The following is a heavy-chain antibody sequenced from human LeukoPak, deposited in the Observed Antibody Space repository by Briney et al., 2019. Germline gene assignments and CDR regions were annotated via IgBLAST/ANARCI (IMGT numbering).Heavy chain of an antibody. CDR2: IYHSGST. CDR3: ARHRKGNDFWSGYNEGGWFDP. V-gene: IGHV4-38-2*01. CDR1: GYSISSGYY. J-gene: IGHJ5*02. Sequence: SETLSLTCAVSGYSISSGYYWGWIRQPPGQGLEWIGSIYHSGSTYYNPSLKSRVTISVDTSKNQFSLKLSSVTAADTAVYYCARHRKGNDFWSGYNEGGWFDPWGQGTLVTVSS. D-gene: IGHD3-3*01.